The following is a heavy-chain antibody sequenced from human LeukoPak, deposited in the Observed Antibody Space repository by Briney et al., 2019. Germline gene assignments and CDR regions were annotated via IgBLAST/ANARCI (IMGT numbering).Heavy chain of an antibody. CDR1: GGSISSYY. CDR3: AREHLYDFWSGYYNRWFDP. CDR2: IYYSGGT. J-gene: IGHJ5*02. V-gene: IGHV4-59*01. Sequence: SETLSPTCTVSGGSISSYYWSWIRQPPGKGLEWIGYIYYSGGTNYNPSLKSRVTISVDTSKNQFSLKLSSVTAADTAVYYCAREHLYDFWSGYYNRWFDPWGQGTLVTVSS. D-gene: IGHD3-3*01.